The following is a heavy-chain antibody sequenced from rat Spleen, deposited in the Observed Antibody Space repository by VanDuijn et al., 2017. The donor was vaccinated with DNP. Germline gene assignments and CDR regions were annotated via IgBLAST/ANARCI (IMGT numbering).Heavy chain of an antibody. V-gene: IGHV5-17*01. J-gene: IGHJ2*01. CDR2: INYDGTRT. D-gene: IGHD1-4*01. CDR3: TRDLHFGYNYAFDY. CDR1: GSTFSDYA. Sequence: EVQLVESGGGLVQPGRSLKLSCAASGSTFSDYAMAWVRQAPKKGLEWVATINYDGTRTYYRDSLRGRFTVSRENAQSTLYLQMTNLRSEDTATYYCTRDLHFGYNYAFDYWGQGVLVSVSS.